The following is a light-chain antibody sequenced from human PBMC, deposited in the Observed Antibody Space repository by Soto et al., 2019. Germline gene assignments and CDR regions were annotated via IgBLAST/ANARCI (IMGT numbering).Light chain of an antibody. J-gene: IGKJ1*01. CDR3: QQYNGYSRT. Sequence: DIQMTQSPSTLSVSLGDRVTITCRASQSIGDSLAWYQHKPGKAPYLLISDVSSLERGVPSRFSGSGSGTEFTLTISSMQADDFATFYCQQYNGYSRTFGQGTKVDI. CDR2: DVS. V-gene: IGKV1-5*01. CDR1: QSIGDS.